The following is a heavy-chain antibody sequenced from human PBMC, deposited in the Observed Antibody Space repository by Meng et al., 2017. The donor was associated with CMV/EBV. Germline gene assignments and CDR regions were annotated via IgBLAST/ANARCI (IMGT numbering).Heavy chain of an antibody. CDR2: ISWDGGST. CDR3: ARAKVDDFWSGYAYYYYGMDV. V-gene: IGHV3-43*01. CDR1: YT. D-gene: IGHD3-3*01. J-gene: IGHJ6*02. Sequence: YTMHWVRQAPGKGLEWVSLISWDGGSTYYADSVKGRFTISRDNSKNSLYLQMNSLRTEDTALYYCARAKVDDFWSGYAYYYYGMDVWGQGTTVTVSS.